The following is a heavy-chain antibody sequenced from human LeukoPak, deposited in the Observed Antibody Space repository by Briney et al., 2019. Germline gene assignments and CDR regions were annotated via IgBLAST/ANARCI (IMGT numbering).Heavy chain of an antibody. D-gene: IGHD4-17*01. J-gene: IGHJ6*02. V-gene: IGHV4-59*01. CDR2: IDYSGST. CDR1: GASISSYY. Sequence: HSETLSLTCTVSGASISSYYWSWIRQPPGKGLEWIGYIDYSGSTNYTPSLKSRVTISVDTSKNQFSLKLSSVTAADTALYYCAREAWVSGDSKYRYYGIDVWGQGTTVTVSS. CDR3: AREAWVSGDSKYRYYGIDV.